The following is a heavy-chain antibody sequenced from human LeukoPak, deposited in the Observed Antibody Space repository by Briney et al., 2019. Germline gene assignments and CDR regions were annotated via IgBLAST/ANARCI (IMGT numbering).Heavy chain of an antibody. Sequence: GGSLRLSCAASGFTFSSYSMNWVRQAPGKGLEWVSSISSSSSYIYYADSVKGRFTISRDNAKNRLYLQMNSLGAEDTAVYYCAKDRGAYYYYMDVWGKGATVTVSS. V-gene: IGHV3-21*01. CDR3: AKDRGAYYYYMDV. CDR2: ISSSSSYI. J-gene: IGHJ6*03. CDR1: GFTFSSYS. D-gene: IGHD4/OR15-4a*01.